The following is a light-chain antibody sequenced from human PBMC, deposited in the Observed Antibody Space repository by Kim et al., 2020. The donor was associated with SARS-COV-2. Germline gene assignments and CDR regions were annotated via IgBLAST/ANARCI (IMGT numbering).Light chain of an antibody. J-gene: IGKJ2*01. Sequence: EIVLTQSPATLSLSPGERATLSCRASQSVSSYLAWYQQKPGQAPRLPIYDASNRATGIPARFSGGGSGTEFTLTISSLEPEDFAVYYCQQRSNWPPTFGQGTKLEI. CDR3: QQRSNWPPT. V-gene: IGKV3-11*01. CDR2: DAS. CDR1: QSVSSY.